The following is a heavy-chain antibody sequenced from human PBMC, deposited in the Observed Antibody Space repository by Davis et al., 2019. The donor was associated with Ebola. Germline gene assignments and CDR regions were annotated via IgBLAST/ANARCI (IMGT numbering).Heavy chain of an antibody. D-gene: IGHD4-17*01. CDR1: GFTFSSYW. J-gene: IGHJ2*01. Sequence: PGGSLRLSCAASGFTFSSYWMSWVRQAPGKGLEWVANIKQDGSEKYYVDSVKGRFTISRDNAKNSLYLQMNSLRAEDTAVYYCARASYGDYVEDWYFDLWGRGTLVTVSS. V-gene: IGHV3-7*01. CDR3: ARASYGDYVEDWYFDL. CDR2: IKQDGSEK.